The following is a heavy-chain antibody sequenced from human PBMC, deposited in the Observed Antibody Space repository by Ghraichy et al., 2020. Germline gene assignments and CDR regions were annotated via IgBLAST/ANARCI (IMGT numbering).Heavy chain of an antibody. CDR2: THYSGTT. D-gene: IGHD3-10*01. CDR3: ARPQGGIMLYNWFDP. J-gene: IGHJ5*02. V-gene: IGHV4-39*01. CDR1: GGSVSSSSYY. Sequence: SETLSLTCTVSGGSVSSSSYYWGWVRQPPGKGLEWIGSTHYSGTTYYNPSLKSRVTISVDTSKNQFSLNLNSVSAADTAVYYCARPQGGIMLYNWFDPWGQGTLVTVSS.